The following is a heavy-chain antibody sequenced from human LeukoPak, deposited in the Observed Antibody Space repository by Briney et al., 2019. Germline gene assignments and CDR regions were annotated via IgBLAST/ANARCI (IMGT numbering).Heavy chain of an antibody. CDR1: GFTFSSYA. CDR2: ISYDGSNK. D-gene: IGHD3-10*01. J-gene: IGHJ4*02. CDR3: VHGWASYGSGSSEFFDY. V-gene: IGHV3-30-3*01. Sequence: AGGSLRLSCAASGFTFSSYAMHWVRQAPGKGLEWVAVISYDGSNKYYADSVKGRFTISRDNSKNTLYLQMNSLRVEDTAVYYCVHGWASYGSGSSEFFDYWGQGSLVTVSS.